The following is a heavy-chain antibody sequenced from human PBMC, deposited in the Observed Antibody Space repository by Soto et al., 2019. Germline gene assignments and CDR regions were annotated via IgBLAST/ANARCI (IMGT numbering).Heavy chain of an antibody. CDR2: ISSSSSYT. CDR1: GFTFSSYA. CDR3: ARVVHYYGSGSYYGPYFDY. V-gene: IGHV3-11*05. J-gene: IGHJ4*02. D-gene: IGHD3-10*01. Sequence: PGGSLRLSCAASGFTFSSYAMSWVRQAPGKGLEWVSYISSSSSYTNYADSVKGRFTISRDNAKNSLYLQMNSLRAEDTAVYYCARVVHYYGSGSYYGPYFDYWGQGTLVTSPQ.